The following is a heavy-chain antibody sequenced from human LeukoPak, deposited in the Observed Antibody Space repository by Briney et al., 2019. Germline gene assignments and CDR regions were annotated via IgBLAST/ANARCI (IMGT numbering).Heavy chain of an antibody. CDR3: ARRPRYSSSWSWFDP. CDR2: MNPNSGNT. J-gene: IGHJ5*02. V-gene: IGHV1-8*01. Sequence: GASVKVSCKASGYTFTSYDINWVRQATGQGLEWVGWMNPNSGNTGYAQKFQGRVTMTRSTSISTAYMELSSLRSEDTAVYYCARRPRYSSSWSWFDPWGQGTLVTVSS. CDR1: GYTFTSYD. D-gene: IGHD6-13*01.